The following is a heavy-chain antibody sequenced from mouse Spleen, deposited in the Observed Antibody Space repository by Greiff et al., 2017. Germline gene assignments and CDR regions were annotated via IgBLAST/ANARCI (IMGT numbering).Heavy chain of an antibody. Sequence: VQLQQSGPELVKPGASVKISCKASGYAFSSSWMNWVKQRPGKGLEWIGRIYPGDGDTNYNGKFKGKATLTADKSSSTAYMQLSSLTSDDSAVYFCARDTYDYYFAYWGQGTLVTVSA. J-gene: IGHJ3*01. CDR1: GYAFSSSW. D-gene: IGHD2-4*01. CDR2: IYPGDGDT. V-gene: IGHV1-82*01. CDR3: ARDTYDYYFAY.